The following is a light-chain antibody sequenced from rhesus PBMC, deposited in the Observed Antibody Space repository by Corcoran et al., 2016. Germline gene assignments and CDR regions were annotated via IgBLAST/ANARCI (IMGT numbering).Light chain of an antibody. CDR1: QGITND. CDR3: LNSYSTPLT. J-gene: IGKJ4*01. V-gene: IGKV1S17*01. Sequence: DIQMTQSPSSLSASVGDRVTITCRARQGITNDLTWYKYKPGKTPSLLIYEASSLKSGIPSRFSGSGSGKDFTRTISSLQSEDLATYYCLNSYSTPLTFGGGTKVELK. CDR2: EAS.